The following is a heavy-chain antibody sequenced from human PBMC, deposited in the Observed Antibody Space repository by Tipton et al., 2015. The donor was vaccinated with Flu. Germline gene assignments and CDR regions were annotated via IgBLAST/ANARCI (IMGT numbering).Heavy chain of an antibody. CDR1: GYRFINYR. V-gene: IGHV5-51*01. CDR2: IYPGDSDT. D-gene: IGHD2-21*02. CDR3: SPSFQGQVPISADKSIPTAYLEWSSLKASDTAMYYCARHRGSTVAIDY. J-gene: IGHJ4*02. Sequence: VQLVQSGAEVKKPGESLKISCKASGYRFINYRIGWVRQMPGKGLEWMGIIYPGDSDTTYSPSFQGQVTISADKSITTAYLEWMGFIYPGDSDPTYSPSFQGQVPISADKSIPTAYLEWSSLKASDTAMYYCARHRGSTVAIDYWGQGTLVTVSS.